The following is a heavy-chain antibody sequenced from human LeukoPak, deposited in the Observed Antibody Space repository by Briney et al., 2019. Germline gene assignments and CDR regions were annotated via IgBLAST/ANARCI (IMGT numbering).Heavy chain of an antibody. CDR2: IIPIFGTA. Sequence: SVQVSCQASEGTFSTYPISWLRQAPGQGLDWMGGIIPIFGTANYAQRFQGRVTITADESTSTAYMELSSLRSEDTAVYYCARGSGSYRTYYYYGMDVWGQGTTVTVSS. D-gene: IGHD1-26*01. J-gene: IGHJ6*02. V-gene: IGHV1-69*13. CDR3: ARGSGSYRTYYYYGMDV. CDR1: EGTFSTYP.